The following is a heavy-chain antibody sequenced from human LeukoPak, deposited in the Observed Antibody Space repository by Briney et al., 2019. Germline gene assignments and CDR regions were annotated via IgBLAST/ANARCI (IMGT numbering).Heavy chain of an antibody. V-gene: IGHV3-48*01. CDR2: ISSSDTTI. Sequence: GGSLRLSCAASGFTFSSYSMHWVRQAPGKGLEWVSYISSSDTTIYYAGSVKGRFTISRDNANSSLYLQMNSLRAEDTAVYYCARGCSSTSCPGNWGQGTLVTVSS. J-gene: IGHJ4*02. CDR1: GFTFSSYS. D-gene: IGHD2-2*01. CDR3: ARGCSSTSCPGN.